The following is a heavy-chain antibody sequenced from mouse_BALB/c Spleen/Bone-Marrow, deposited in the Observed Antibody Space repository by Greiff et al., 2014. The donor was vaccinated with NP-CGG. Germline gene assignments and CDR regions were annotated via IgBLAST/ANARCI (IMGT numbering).Heavy chain of an antibody. V-gene: IGHV1S22*01. J-gene: IGHJ3*01. Sequence: LQQSGSELVRPGASVKLSCKASGYTFTSYWVHWVKQRPGQGLEWIGNIYPGSGSPNYDERFKSKATLTVDTSSSTAYMQLSSLTSEDSAVYYCTIYAFAYWGQGTLATVSA. D-gene: IGHD2-12*01. CDR2: IYPGSGSP. CDR3: TIYAFAY. CDR1: GYTFTSYW.